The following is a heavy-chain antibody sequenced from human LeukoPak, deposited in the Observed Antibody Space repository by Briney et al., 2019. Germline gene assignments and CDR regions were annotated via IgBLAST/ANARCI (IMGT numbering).Heavy chain of an antibody. D-gene: IGHD6-19*01. J-gene: IGHJ4*02. CDR2: IYYSGNT. CDR3: ARENYSSGRYGIIDY. CDR1: GGSISSYY. V-gene: IGHV4-59*01. Sequence: SETLSLTCTVSGGSISSYYWSWIRHPPGKGLEWIGYIYYSGNTNYNPSLKSRVTISVDTSKNQFSLKLNSVTAADTAVYYFARENYSSGRYGIIDYWGQGTLVTVSS.